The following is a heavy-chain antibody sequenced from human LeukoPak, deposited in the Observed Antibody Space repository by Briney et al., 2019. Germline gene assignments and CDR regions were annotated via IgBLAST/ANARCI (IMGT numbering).Heavy chain of an antibody. CDR3: AKRGVVIRGILVIGYHQEAYHYDF. D-gene: IGHD3-10*01. CDR2: ISERGGST. J-gene: IGHJ4*02. CDR1: GISLSNYA. Sequence: GGSLRLSCVVSGISLSNYAMTWVRQAPGKGLGWVSYISERGGSTTYADSVKGRFTISRDTSLNTLYLQMNNLRAEDTAVYFCAKRGVVIRGILVIGYHQEAYHYDFWGQGVLVTVSS. V-gene: IGHV3-23*01.